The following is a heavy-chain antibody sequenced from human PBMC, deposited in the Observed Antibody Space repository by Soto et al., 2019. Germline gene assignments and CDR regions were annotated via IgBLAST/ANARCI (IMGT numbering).Heavy chain of an antibody. CDR2: TNPILSMS. J-gene: IGHJ4*02. CDR3: ATSYGSGSQAFDY. Sequence: QVHLVQSGAELKKPGSSVRVSCKASGDSFNFYTINWMLQAPGLGLEWMGRTNPILSMSNSALKFQGRLSISADKSTSTAYMDLRSLRSDDTAVYYCATSYGSGSQAFDYWGQGALVTVSS. CDR1: GDSFNFYT. V-gene: IGHV1-69*02. D-gene: IGHD3-10*01.